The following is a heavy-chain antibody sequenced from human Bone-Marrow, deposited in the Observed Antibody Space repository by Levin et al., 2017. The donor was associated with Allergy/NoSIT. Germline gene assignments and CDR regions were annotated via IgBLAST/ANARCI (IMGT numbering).Heavy chain of an antibody. D-gene: IGHD3-10*01. J-gene: IGHJ4*02. V-gene: IGHV4-59*01. CDR3: ARGGPVLLSFGESGGGVDD. CDR1: GGSISGFY. Sequence: SQTLSLTCTVSGGSISGFYWSWVRQPPGKGLEWIGYIFYSGSTNYNPSLNTRLTISVDTSKNQFSLRLSSVTAADTAVYYCARGGPVLLSFGESGGGVDDWGQGTLVTVAS. CDR2: IFYSGST.